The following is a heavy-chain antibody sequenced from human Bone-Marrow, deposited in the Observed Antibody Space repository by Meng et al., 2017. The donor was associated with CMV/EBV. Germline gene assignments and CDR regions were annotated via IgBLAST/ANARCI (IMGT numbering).Heavy chain of an antibody. V-gene: IGHV5-51*01. D-gene: IGHD3-3*01. Sequence: GGSLRLSWKGSGNSFNIYWIGWVRQMPGKGLEWMGIIFPSDSDARYSPSFQGQVTISADKSINPAYLHWSSLKASDTAIYYRARRNFWRGYWFDPWGQGTLVTVSS. CDR1: GNSFNIYW. CDR3: ARRNFWRGYWFDP. J-gene: IGHJ5*02. CDR2: IFPSDSDA.